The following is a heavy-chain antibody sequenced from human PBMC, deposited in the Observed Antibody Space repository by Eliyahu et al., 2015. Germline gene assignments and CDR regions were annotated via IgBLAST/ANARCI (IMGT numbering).Heavy chain of an antibody. CDR2: ISSSSSTI. Sequence: EVQLVESGGGLVQPGGSLRLSCAASGFTFSSYSMNWVRQAPGKGLEWVSYISSSSSTIYYADSVKGRFTIXRDNAKNSLYLQMNSLRAEDTAVYYCARGGSIQLLLSWGQGTLVTVSS. J-gene: IGHJ4*02. CDR1: GFTFSSYS. CDR3: ARGGSIQLLLS. V-gene: IGHV3-48*01. D-gene: IGHD5-18*01.